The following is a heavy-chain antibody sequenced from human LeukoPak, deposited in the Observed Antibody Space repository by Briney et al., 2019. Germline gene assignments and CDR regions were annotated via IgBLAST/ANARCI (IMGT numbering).Heavy chain of an antibody. CDR2: INSDGSST. CDR1: GFTFSSYW. Sequence: GGSLRLSCAASGFTFSSYWMHWVRQAPGKGLVWVSRINSDGSSTSYADSVKGRFTISRDNSKNTLYLQMNSLRAEDTAVYYCAKDQGGYCSGGSCYADAFDIWGQGTMVTVSS. CDR3: AKDQGGYCSGGSCYADAFDI. D-gene: IGHD2-15*01. V-gene: IGHV3-74*01. J-gene: IGHJ3*02.